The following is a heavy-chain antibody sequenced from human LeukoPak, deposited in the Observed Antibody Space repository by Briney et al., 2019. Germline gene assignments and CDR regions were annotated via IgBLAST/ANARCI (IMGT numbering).Heavy chain of an antibody. CDR2: ISGSGGTT. Sequence: GGSLRLSCAASGFTFSTYAMSWVRQAPGKGLEWVSAISGSGGTTYYADSVKGRFTISRDNSKNTLYLQMNSLRAEDTAIYYCAKDLIFGVVFIHEAYWGQGTLVTVPS. D-gene: IGHD3-3*01. J-gene: IGHJ4*02. V-gene: IGHV3-23*01. CDR3: AKDLIFGVVFIHEAY. CDR1: GFTFSTYA.